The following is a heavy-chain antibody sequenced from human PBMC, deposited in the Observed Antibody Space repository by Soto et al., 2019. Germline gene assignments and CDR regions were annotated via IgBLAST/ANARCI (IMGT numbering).Heavy chain of an antibody. D-gene: IGHD3-22*01. V-gene: IGHV2-5*02. Sequence: GSGPTLENPTQTLTLTCTFSGFSLSTSGVGVGWIRQPPGKALEWLALIYWDDDKRYSPSLKSRLTITKDTSKNQVVLTMTNMDPVDTATYYCAHRLARAPYYDSSGYYDHFDYWGQGTLVTVS. CDR1: GFSLSTSGVG. CDR3: AHRLARAPYYDSSGYYDHFDY. J-gene: IGHJ4*02. CDR2: IYWDDDK.